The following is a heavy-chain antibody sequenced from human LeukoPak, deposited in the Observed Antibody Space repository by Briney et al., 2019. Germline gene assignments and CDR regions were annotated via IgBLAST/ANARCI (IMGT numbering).Heavy chain of an antibody. V-gene: IGHV3-64D*09. CDR1: GFPFSSHA. CDR2: ISDSGGST. CDR3: VRGYSFGPYGMDV. Sequence: PGGSLRLSCSASGFPFSSHAMHWVRQAPGKGLEYVSAISDSGGSTYYADSVKGRFTISRDNSKNTLYLQMSSLRAEDTAVYFCVRGYSFGPYGMDVWAKGPRSPSP. D-gene: IGHD2-15*01. J-gene: IGHJ6*02.